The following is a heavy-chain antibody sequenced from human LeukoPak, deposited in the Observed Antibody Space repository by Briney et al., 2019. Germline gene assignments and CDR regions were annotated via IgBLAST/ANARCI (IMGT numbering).Heavy chain of an antibody. Sequence: SETLSLTCTVSGGSISSSSYYWGWIRQPPGKGLEWIGSIYYSGSTYYNPSLKSRVTISVDTSKNQFSLTLTSVTAADTAVYYCVRGDSGSAVGYWGQGTLVTVSS. V-gene: IGHV4-39*07. CDR1: GGSISSSSYY. J-gene: IGHJ4*02. D-gene: IGHD1-26*01. CDR2: IYYSGST. CDR3: VRGDSGSAVGY.